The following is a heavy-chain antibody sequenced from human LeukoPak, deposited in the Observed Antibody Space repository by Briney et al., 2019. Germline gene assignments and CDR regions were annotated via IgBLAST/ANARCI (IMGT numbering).Heavy chain of an antibody. Sequence: PSETLSLTCAVSGYSISSGYYWGWIRQPPGKGLEWIGSIYHSGSTYYNPSLKSRVTISVDTSKNQFSLKLSSVTAADTAVYYCARQAGTGYFDYWGQGTLVTVSS. V-gene: IGHV4-38-2*01. D-gene: IGHD3-10*01. CDR2: IYHSGST. CDR1: GYSISSGYY. J-gene: IGHJ4*02. CDR3: ARQAGTGYFDY.